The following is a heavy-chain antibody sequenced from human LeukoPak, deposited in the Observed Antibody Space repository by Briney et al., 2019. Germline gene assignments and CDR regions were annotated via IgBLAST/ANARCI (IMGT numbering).Heavy chain of an antibody. D-gene: IGHD3-10*01. V-gene: IGHV4-34*01. CDR3: ARGLLGYPH. CDR2: INHSGST. J-gene: IGHJ4*02. CDR1: GGSFSGYY. Sequence: PSETLSLTCAVYGGSFSGYYWSWIRQPPGKGLEWIGEINHSGSTNYNPSLKSRVPISVDTYKNQFYLKPSSVTAADTAVYYGARGLLGYPHWGQGTLVTVSS.